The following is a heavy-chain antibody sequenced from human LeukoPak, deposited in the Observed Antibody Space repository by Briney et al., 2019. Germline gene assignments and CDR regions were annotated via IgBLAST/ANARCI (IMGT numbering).Heavy chain of an antibody. J-gene: IGHJ4*02. D-gene: IGHD2-21*02. V-gene: IGHV3-30*18. CDR3: AKPGGDLQYFDY. CDR2: ISYDGSNK. CDR1: GFTFSSYG. Sequence: PGGSLRLSCAASGFTFSSYGMHWVRQAPGKGLEWVAVISYDGSNKYYADSVKGRFTISRDNSKNTLYLQMNSLRAEDTAVYYCAKPGGDLQYFDYSGQGALVTVSS.